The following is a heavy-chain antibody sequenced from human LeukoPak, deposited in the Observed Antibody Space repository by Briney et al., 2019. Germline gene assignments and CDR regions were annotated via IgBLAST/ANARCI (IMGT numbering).Heavy chain of an antibody. V-gene: IGHV4-30-2*01. D-gene: IGHD6-13*01. Sequence: PSETLSLTCTVSGGSISSGGYYWSWIRQPPGKGLEWIGYIYHSGSTYYNPSLKSRVTISVDRSKNQFSLKLSSVTAADTAVYYCARGGSSWYGGFDYWGQGTLVTVSS. CDR1: GGSISSGGYY. CDR3: ARGGSSWYGGFDY. J-gene: IGHJ4*02. CDR2: IYHSGST.